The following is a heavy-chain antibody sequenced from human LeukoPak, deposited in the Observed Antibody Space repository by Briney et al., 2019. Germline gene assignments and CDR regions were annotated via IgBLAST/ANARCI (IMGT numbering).Heavy chain of an antibody. CDR1: AGTFNSNV. CDR2: SIPMFTTA. D-gene: IGHD6-6*01. V-gene: IGHV1-69*05. Sequence: SVKVSCKASAGTFNSNVISWVRHAPGQGLEWMGGSIPMFTTANYAQKFQGRVMITTDESTSTAYMELSSLRSEDTAVYFYAGRLAARGLSFDIWGQGTMVTVSS. J-gene: IGHJ3*02. CDR3: AGRLAARGLSFDI.